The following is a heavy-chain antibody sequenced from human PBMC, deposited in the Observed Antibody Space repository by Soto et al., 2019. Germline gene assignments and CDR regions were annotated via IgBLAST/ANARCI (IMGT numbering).Heavy chain of an antibody. Sequence: EVQLLESGGGLVQPGGSLRLSCAASGFTFSSYAMSWVRQAPGTGLEWVSASSGSGVSTYYADSVQGRFTISRDNSTNTLYLQMNSLRAEDTAVYYCARESYEFGSGSLTLPDVWGKGTTVTVAS. CDR3: ARESYEFGSGSLTLPDV. CDR1: GFTFSSYA. D-gene: IGHD3-3*01. J-gene: IGHJ6*04. V-gene: IGHV3-23*01. CDR2: SSGSGVST.